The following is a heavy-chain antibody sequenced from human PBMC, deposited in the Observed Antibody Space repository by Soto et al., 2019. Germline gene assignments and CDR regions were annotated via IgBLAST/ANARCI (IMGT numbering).Heavy chain of an antibody. Sequence: ASVKVSCKASGYTFNNYGITWVRQAPGQGLEWLGWISVYNGNKNYAKKVQGRVSMTADTSTSTAHMELRSLQSDDTAVYFCARVAITLIRGLKVDFYSMDVWGQGTTVTAP. D-gene: IGHD3-10*01. CDR1: GYTFNNYG. CDR3: ARVAITLIRGLKVDFYSMDV. J-gene: IGHJ6*02. CDR2: ISVYNGNK. V-gene: IGHV1-18*01.